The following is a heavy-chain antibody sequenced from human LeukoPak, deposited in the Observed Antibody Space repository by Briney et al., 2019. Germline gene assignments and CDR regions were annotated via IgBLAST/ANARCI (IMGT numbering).Heavy chain of an antibody. CDR2: ISWNSGSI. J-gene: IGHJ3*02. D-gene: IGHD3-10*01. CDR3: ARTMVRGIDAFDI. Sequence: PGGSLRLSCAASGFTFDDYAMHWVRQAPGKGLEWVSGISWNSGSIDYADSVKGRFTISRDNAKNSLYLQMDSLRAEDRALYYCARTMVRGIDAFDIWGQGTMVTVSS. V-gene: IGHV3-9*01. CDR1: GFTFDDYA.